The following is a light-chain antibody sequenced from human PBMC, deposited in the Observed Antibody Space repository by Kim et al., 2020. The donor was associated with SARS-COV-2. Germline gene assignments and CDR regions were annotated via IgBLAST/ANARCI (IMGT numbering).Light chain of an antibody. CDR2: EVS. Sequence: GKSVTLSCTGTSSYVGGYNYVSWYQQHPGKAPKLMIYEVSKRPSGVPDRFSGSKSGNTASLTVSGLQAEDEADYYCSSYAGSNNVVFGGGTQLTVL. V-gene: IGLV2-8*01. CDR3: SSYAGSNNVV. CDR1: SSYVGGYNY. J-gene: IGLJ2*01.